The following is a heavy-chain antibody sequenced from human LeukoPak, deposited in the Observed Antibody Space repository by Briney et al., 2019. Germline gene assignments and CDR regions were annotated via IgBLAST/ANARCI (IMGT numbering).Heavy chain of an antibody. V-gene: IGHV4-30-4*08. J-gene: IGHJ3*02. CDR3: ARVNYYDSSGYFNTDAFDI. CDR1: GGSTSSGDHY. D-gene: IGHD3-22*01. CDR2: INHSGST. Sequence: PSQTLSLTCTVAGGSTSSGDHYWSWIRQPPGKGLEWIGEINHSGSTNYNPSLKSRVTISVDTSKNQFSLKLSSVTAADTAVYYCARVNYYDSSGYFNTDAFDIWGQGTMVTVSS.